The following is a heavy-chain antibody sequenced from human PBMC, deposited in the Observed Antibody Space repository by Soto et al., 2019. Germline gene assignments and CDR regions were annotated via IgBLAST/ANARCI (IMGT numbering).Heavy chain of an antibody. CDR2: ILSSGRS. CDR1: GESVSSGFYY. CDR3: ARVVRCTRSGCYYLAMDV. J-gene: IGHJ6*02. V-gene: IGHV4-61*01. Sequence: ASETLSLTCTVSGESVSSGFYYWNWIRQAPGKGLEWIGSILSSGRSNYNPSLKSRVSVSVDTSKNQFSLRLTSVGAADSAIYYCARVVRCTRSGCYYLAMDVWGQGTTVTVSS. D-gene: IGHD2-15*01.